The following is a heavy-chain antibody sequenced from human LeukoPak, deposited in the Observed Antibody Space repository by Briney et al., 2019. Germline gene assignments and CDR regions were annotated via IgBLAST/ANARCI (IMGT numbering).Heavy chain of an antibody. CDR3: AREMYDSGGYRVSYFDY. CDR2: MHSSGST. Sequence: SETLSLTCTVSGPSISSTLYYWGWIRQPPGKGLEWIGSMHSSGSTYYNPSLKSRVTISMDTSKNQFSLKLSSVTAADTAVYYCAREMYDSGGYRVSYFDYWGQGTLVTVSS. D-gene: IGHD3-22*01. J-gene: IGHJ4*02. V-gene: IGHV4-39*07. CDR1: GPSISSTLYY.